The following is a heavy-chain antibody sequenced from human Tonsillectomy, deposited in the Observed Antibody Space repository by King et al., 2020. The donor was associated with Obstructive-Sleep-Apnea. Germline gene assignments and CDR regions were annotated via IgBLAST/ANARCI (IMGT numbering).Heavy chain of an antibody. CDR3: AKDRGSYSNGVDY. CDR2: IRYDGSNK. CDR1: GFTFSSYG. J-gene: IGHJ4*02. Sequence: VQLVESGGGVVHPGGSLRLSCAASGFTFSSYGMHWVRQAPGKGLEWVAFIRYDGSNKYYADSVKGRFTISRDNSKNTLYLQMNSLRAEDTAVYYCAKDRGSYSNGVDYWGQGTLVTVSS. V-gene: IGHV3-30*02. D-gene: IGHD1-26*01.